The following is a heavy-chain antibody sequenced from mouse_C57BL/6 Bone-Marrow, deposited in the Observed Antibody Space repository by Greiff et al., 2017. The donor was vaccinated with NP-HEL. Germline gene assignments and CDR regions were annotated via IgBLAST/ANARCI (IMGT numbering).Heavy chain of an antibody. J-gene: IGHJ3*01. D-gene: IGHD2-5*01. CDR1: GFTFNTYA. V-gene: IGHV10-3*01. Sequence: EVKLVESGGGLVQPKGSLKLSCAASGFTFNTYAMHWVRQAPGKGLEWVARIRSNSSNYATYYADSVKDRFTISRDDSQSMLYLQMNNLKTEDTAMYYCVREDSNYGVAYWGQGTLVTVSA. CDR2: IRSNSSNYAT. CDR3: VREDSNYGVAY.